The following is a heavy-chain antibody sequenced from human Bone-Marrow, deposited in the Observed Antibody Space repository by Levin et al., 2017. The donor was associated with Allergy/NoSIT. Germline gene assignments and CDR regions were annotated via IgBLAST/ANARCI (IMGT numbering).Heavy chain of an antibody. CDR2: ISWNSGSI. Sequence: SCAASGFTFDDYAMHWVRQAPGKGLEWVSGISWNSGSIGYADSVKGRFTISRDNAKNSLYLQMNSLRAEDTALYYCAKDTGGFYSTQSWFDPWGQGTLVTVSS. CDR3: AKDTGGFYSTQSWFDP. D-gene: IGHD6-13*01. V-gene: IGHV3-9*01. CDR1: GFTFDDYA. J-gene: IGHJ5*02.